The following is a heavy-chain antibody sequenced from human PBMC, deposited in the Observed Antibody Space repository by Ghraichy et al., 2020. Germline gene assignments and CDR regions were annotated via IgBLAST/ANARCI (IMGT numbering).Heavy chain of an antibody. D-gene: IGHD3-22*01. V-gene: IGHV6-1*01. Sequence: SCAISGDSVSSNSAAWNWIRQSPSRGLEWLGRTYYRSKWYNDYAVSVKSRITINPDTSKNQFSLQLNSVTPEDTAVYYCARGRYYDNYYGMDVWGQGTTVTVSS. CDR1: GDSVSSNSAA. CDR2: TYYRSKWYN. J-gene: IGHJ6*02. CDR3: ARGRYYDNYYGMDV.